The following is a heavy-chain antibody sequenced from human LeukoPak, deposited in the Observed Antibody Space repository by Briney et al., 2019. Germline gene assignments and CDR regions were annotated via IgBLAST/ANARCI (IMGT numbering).Heavy chain of an antibody. CDR1: GGSISSYY. CDR2: IYYSGST. J-gene: IGHJ3*02. CDR3: ARQFYDAFDI. V-gene: IGHV4-59*01. Sequence: SETLSLTCTVPGGSISSYYWSWIRQPPGKGLERIGYIYYSGSTNYNPSLKSRVPISVDTSKNQFSLKLSSVTSADTYEDYGARQFYDAFDIWGQGTMVTVSS.